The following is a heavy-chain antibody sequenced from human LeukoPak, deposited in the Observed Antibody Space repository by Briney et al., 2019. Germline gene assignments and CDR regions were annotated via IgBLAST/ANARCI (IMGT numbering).Heavy chain of an antibody. CDR1: GFTFSSYS. J-gene: IGHJ4*02. D-gene: IGHD3-22*01. Sequence: GGSLRLSCAASGFTFSSYSMNWVRQAPGKGLEWVSSISSSSSFRYYADSVKGRFTILRDNAKNSLYLQVNSLRAEDTAVYYCASESSAYFYWGQGTLVTVSS. V-gene: IGHV3-21*01. CDR3: ASESSAYFY. CDR2: ISSSSSFR.